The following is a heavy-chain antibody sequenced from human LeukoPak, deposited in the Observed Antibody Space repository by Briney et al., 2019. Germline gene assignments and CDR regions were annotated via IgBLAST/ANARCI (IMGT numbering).Heavy chain of an antibody. CDR1: GFIVRSNY. V-gene: IGHV3-74*01. J-gene: IGHJ4*02. Sequence: GGSLRLSCAVSGFIVRSNYMSWVRQAPGMGLVWVSRINTDGSDTTYADSVKGRFTISRDNAKNTLYLQMNSLRAEDTAVYYCTSKQDYWGQGTLVTVSS. CDR3: TSKQDY. CDR2: INTDGSDT.